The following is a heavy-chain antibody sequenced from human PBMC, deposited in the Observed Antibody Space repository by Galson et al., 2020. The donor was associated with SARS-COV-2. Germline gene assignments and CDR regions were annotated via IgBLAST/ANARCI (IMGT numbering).Heavy chain of an antibody. Sequence: ASVKVSCKASGYTFTSYGISWVRQAPGQGLEWMGWISAYNGNTNYAQKLQGRVTMTTDTSTSTAYMELRSLRSDDTAVYYCARERYANYDILTGYYYFDYWGQGTLVTVSS. V-gene: IGHV1-18*04. D-gene: IGHD3-9*01. CDR2: ISAYNGNT. CDR1: GYTFTSYG. J-gene: IGHJ4*02. CDR3: ARERYANYDILTGYYYFDY.